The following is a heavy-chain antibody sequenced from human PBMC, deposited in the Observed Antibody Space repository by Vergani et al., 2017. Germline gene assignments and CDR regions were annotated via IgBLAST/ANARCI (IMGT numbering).Heavy chain of an antibody. V-gene: IGHV4-39*02. CDR1: GGSISSSSYY. CDR3: ATDPLRKNYYGSGSYYLPLFGY. Sequence: QLQLQESGPGLVKPSETLSLTCTVSGGSISSSSYYWGWIRQPPGKGLEWIGSIYYSGSTYYNPSLKSRVTISVDTSKNQFSLKLSSVTAADTAVYYCATDPLRKNYYGSGSYYLPLFGYWGQGTLVTVSS. J-gene: IGHJ4*02. D-gene: IGHD3-10*01. CDR2: IYYSGST.